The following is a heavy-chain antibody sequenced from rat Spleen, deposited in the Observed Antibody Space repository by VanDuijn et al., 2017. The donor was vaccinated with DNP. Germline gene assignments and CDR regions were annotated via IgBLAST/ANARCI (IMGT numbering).Heavy chain of an antibody. CDR1: GFSLTTYT. Sequence: VQLKESGPGLVQPSQTLSLTCTVSGFSLTTYTVSWVRQPPGKGLEWMASINTDGGSTYYPDSVKGRFTISRDNAENTVYLQMNSLRSEDTATYYCAKGGDYGGFDYWGQGVMVTVSS. CDR3: AKGGDYGGFDY. D-gene: IGHD1-11*01. J-gene: IGHJ2*01. V-gene: IGHV5-58*01. CDR2: INTDGGST.